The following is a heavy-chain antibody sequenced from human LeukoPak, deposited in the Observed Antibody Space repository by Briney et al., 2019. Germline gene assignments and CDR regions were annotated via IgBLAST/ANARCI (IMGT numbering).Heavy chain of an antibody. CDR2: IYHGGST. V-gene: IGHV4-30-2*01. CDR1: GGSINSGGYS. D-gene: IGHD2-21*01. J-gene: IGHJ3*02. CDR3: ARVAFYGAIPDDI. Sequence: SQTLSLTCAVSGGSINSGGYSWSWIRQPPGKGPEWIGYIYHGGSTHYNSSLKSRVTISVDKSKNQFSLNLYSVTAADTAVYYCARVAFYGAIPDDIWGQGTMVTVSS.